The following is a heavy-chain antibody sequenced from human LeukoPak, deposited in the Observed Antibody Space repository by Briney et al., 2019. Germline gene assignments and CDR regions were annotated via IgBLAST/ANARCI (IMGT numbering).Heavy chain of an antibody. CDR1: GGSISSSSYY. D-gene: IGHD3-3*01. CDR3: ARAWSGTLPSGY. V-gene: IGHV4-39*07. CDR2: IYYSGST. J-gene: IGHJ4*02. Sequence: PSETLSLTCTVSGGSISSSSYYWGWIRQPPGKGLEWIGSIYYSGSTYYNPSLKSRVTISVDTSKNQFSLKLSSVTAADTAVYYCARAWSGTLPSGYWGQGTQVTVSS.